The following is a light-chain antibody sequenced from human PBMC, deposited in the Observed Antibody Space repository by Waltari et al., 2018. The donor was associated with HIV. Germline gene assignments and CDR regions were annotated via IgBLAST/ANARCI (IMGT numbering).Light chain of an antibody. CDR3: QSYDRTSHV. V-gene: IGLV6-57*03. Sequence: NFMLTQPHSVSESPEKTVTISCTRSSGSIASTHVQWYQQRPDRAPIIVIYEDSQKPSGVPDRFSGSVDSSSNSASLTISGLKTEDEADYYCQSYDRTSHVFGGGTKLTVL. J-gene: IGLJ3*02. CDR1: SGSIASTH. CDR2: EDS.